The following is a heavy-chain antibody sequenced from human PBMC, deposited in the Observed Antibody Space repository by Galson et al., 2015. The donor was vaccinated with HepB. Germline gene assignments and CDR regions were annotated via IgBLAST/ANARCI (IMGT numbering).Heavy chain of an antibody. CDR3: AKERTRGHIVVVTAQPLGY. Sequence: SLRLSCAASGFTFSSYAMSWVRQAPGKGLEWVSAISGSGGSTYYADSVKGRFTISRDNSKNTLYLQMNSLRAEDTAVYYCAKERTRGHIVVVTAQPLGYWGQGTLVTVSS. D-gene: IGHD2-21*02. V-gene: IGHV3-23*01. J-gene: IGHJ4*02. CDR2: ISGSGGST. CDR1: GFTFSSYA.